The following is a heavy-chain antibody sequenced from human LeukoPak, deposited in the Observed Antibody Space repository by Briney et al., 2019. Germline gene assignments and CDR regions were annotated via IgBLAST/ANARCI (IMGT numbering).Heavy chain of an antibody. D-gene: IGHD2-2*01. Sequence: ASVKVSCKTSGYAFTGFYIHWVRQAPGQGLEWMGRMKPKNGGANYSQRFQGRVTMTRDTSMNAAYMELSGLESDDTAIYYCARGGRDTSPYNWFDPWGQGTLVTVSS. CDR3: ARGGRDTSPYNWFDP. V-gene: IGHV1-2*06. CDR2: MKPKNGGA. CDR1: GYAFTGFY. J-gene: IGHJ5*02.